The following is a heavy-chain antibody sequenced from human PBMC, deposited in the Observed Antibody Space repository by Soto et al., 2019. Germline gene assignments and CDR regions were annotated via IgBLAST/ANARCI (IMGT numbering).Heavy chain of an antibody. CDR3: AKDVTISLGGMDV. CDR1: GFTISSYG. J-gene: IGHJ6*02. V-gene: IGHV3-30*18. Sequence: PGGSLRLSCAASGFTISSYGMHWVRQAPGKGLEWVAVISYDGSNKYYADSVKGRFTISRDNSKNTLYLQMNSLRAEDTAVYYCAKDVTISLGGMDVWGQGTTVTV. CDR2: ISYDGSNK. D-gene: IGHD3-3*01.